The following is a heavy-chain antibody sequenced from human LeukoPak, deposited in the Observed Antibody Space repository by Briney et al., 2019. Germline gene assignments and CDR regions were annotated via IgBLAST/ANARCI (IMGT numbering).Heavy chain of an antibody. D-gene: IGHD1-14*01. CDR1: GFTFSSYE. Sequence: GGSLRLSCAASGFTFSSYEMNWVRQAPGKGLEWVSYISSSGSTMYYADSVKGRFTISRDNAKNSLSLQMNSLRAEDTAVYYCARSPAGANYYLDVWGKGTTVTISS. J-gene: IGHJ6*03. CDR3: ARSPAGANYYLDV. CDR2: ISSSGSTM. V-gene: IGHV3-48*03.